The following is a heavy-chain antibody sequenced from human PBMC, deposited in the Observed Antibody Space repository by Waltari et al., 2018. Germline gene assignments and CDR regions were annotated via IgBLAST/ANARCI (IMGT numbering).Heavy chain of an antibody. Sequence: QLQLLESGPGLVKPSETLSLSCSVSGDSVINSNYSWGWIRQPPGKGLEWIGNIYYSGRSSYNPSLKSRVIIAVDTSKNQFSVRLTSGTAADTTLFYCARLSPPMWVRGVKGGYYFDYWGPGTLVTVSS. CDR3: ARLSPPMWVRGVKGGYYFDY. D-gene: IGHD3-10*01. CDR2: IYYSGRS. V-gene: IGHV4-39*07. J-gene: IGHJ4*02. CDR1: GDSVINSNYS.